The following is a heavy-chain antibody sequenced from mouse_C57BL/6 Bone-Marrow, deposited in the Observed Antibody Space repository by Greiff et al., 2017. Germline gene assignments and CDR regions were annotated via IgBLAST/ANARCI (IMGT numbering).Heavy chain of an antibody. V-gene: IGHV1-76*01. CDR1: GYTFTDYS. CDR3: GSGRGSSSFAY. D-gene: IGHD1-1*01. CDR2: IYPGSGNT. Sequence: QVQLQQSGAELVRPGASVKLSCKASGYTFTDYSITWVKQRPGQGLEWIARIYPGSGNTYYNEKFKSKATLTAEKSSSTAYMPLSSLPSEDAAVYFCGSGRGSSSFAYWGQGTTVTVSA. J-gene: IGHJ2*01.